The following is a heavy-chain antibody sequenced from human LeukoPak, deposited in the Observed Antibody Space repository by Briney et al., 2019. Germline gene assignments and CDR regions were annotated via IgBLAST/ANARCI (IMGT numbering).Heavy chain of an antibody. D-gene: IGHD2-2*01. V-gene: IGHV4-30-4*08. CDR2: IYYSGST. CDR1: GGSISSGDYY. Sequence: SQTLSLTCTVSGGSISSGDYYWSWIRQPPGKGLEWIGYIYYSGSTYYSPSLKSRVTISVDTSKNQFSLKLSSVTAADTAVYYCASEVLGYCSSTSCSTGDYWGQGTLVTVSS. J-gene: IGHJ4*02. CDR3: ASEVLGYCSSTSCSTGDY.